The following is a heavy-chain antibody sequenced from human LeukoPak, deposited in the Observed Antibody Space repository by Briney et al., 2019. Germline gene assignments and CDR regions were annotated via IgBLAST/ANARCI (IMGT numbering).Heavy chain of an antibody. CDR2: IGGRGGST. CDR3: GKEGGA. CDR1: GFRFSDFT. D-gene: IGHD3-16*01. V-gene: IGHV3-23*01. J-gene: IGHJ5*02. Sequence: GGSLRLSCAASGFRFSDFTMTWVRQAPGEGPEWVSAIGGRGGSTYYADSLGGRFIISRDNSKDMVYLQMNSLKVEDTATYYCGKEGGAWGQGTKVTVSS.